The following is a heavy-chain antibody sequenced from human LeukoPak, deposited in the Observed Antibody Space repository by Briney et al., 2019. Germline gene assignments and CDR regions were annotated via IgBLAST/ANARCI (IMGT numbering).Heavy chain of an antibody. Sequence: GSLRLSCAASGFTFSSHSMNWVRQAPGKGLEWVSYISSSSSSIYYADSVKGRFTISRDNAKNSLYLHMNSLRAEDTAVYYCARDLPLNYHYSSDYYPLFDYWGQGTLVTASS. V-gene: IGHV3-48*04. CDR3: ARDLPLNYHYSSDYYPLFDY. CDR1: GFTFSSHS. J-gene: IGHJ4*02. D-gene: IGHD3-22*01. CDR2: ISSSSSSI.